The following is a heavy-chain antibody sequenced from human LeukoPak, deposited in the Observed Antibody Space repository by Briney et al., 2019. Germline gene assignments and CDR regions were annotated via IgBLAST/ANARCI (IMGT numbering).Heavy chain of an antibody. CDR2: INHSGST. CDR3: ARGGASITIFGVVIPLFDP. D-gene: IGHD3-3*01. CDR1: GFTFSSSA. Sequence: GSLRLSCAASGFTFSSSAMSWVRQVPGKGLEWIGEINHSGSTNYNPSLKSRVTISVDTSKNQFSLKLSSVTAADTAVYYCARGGASITIFGVVIPLFDPWGQGTLVTVSS. V-gene: IGHV4-34*01. J-gene: IGHJ5*02.